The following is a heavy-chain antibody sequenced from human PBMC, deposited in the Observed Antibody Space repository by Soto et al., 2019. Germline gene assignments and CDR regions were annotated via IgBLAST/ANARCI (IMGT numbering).Heavy chain of an antibody. V-gene: IGHV3-23*01. CDR2: ISGSGGST. CDR1: GFTFSSYA. D-gene: IGHD3-3*01. Sequence: GGSLRLSCAASGFTFSSYAMSWVRQAPGKGLEWVSAISGSGGSTYYADSVKGRFTISRDNSKNTLYLQMNSLRAEDTAVYYCARYQLEYDFWSGYYTGYYMDVWGKGTTVTVSS. CDR3: ARYQLEYDFWSGYYTGYYMDV. J-gene: IGHJ6*03.